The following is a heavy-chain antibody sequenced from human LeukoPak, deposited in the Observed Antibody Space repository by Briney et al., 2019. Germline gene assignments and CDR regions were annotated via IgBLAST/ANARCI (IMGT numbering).Heavy chain of an antibody. V-gene: IGHV1-18*01. Sequence: AASVKVSCKASGYTFTSYGISWVRQAPGQGLEWMGWISAYNGNTNYAQKLQGRVTMTTDTSTSTAYMELRSLRSDDTAVYYCARERRITMVRGVIMREGADYWGQGTLVTVSS. CDR1: GYTFTSYG. CDR2: ISAYNGNT. D-gene: IGHD3-10*01. J-gene: IGHJ4*02. CDR3: ARERRITMVRGVIMREGADY.